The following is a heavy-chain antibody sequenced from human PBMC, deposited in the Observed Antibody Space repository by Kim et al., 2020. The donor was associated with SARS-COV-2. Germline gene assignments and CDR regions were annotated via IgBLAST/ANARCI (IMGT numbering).Heavy chain of an antibody. CDR1: GFTFSSYA. Sequence: GGSLRLSCAASGFTFSSYAMSWVRQAPGKGLEWVSDIYSGGSSTYYADSVKGRFTISRDNSKNTLYLQMNSLRAEDTAVYYCAKEEIVPAAALDNWGQGTPVTVSS. J-gene: IGHJ4*02. D-gene: IGHD2-2*01. CDR3: AKEEIVPAAALDN. V-gene: IGHV3-23*03. CDR2: IYSGGSST.